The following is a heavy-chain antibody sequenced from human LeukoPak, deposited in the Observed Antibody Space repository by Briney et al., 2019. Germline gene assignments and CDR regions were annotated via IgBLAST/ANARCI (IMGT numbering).Heavy chain of an antibody. CDR2: MSHNRGT. CDR3: AGYYASGVSAYDYFGMDV. V-gene: IGHV4-38-2*01. Sequence: SETLSLTCAVSGFSISSGYYWSWIRQPPGKGLEWIGSMSHNRGTYYNSSLKSRVTISMDTSKNQFSLRLSSLTAADTAVYYCAGYYASGVSAYDYFGMDVWGKGTTVTVSS. CDR1: GFSISSGYY. J-gene: IGHJ6*04. D-gene: IGHD3-10*01.